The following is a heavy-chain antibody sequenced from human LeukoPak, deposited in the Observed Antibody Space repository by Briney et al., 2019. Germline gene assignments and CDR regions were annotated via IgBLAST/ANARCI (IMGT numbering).Heavy chain of an antibody. CDR2: ISYDGSNK. J-gene: IGHJ4*02. CDR3: ARASLGYCSGGSCYPGFDFDY. Sequence: GGSLRLSCAASGFPFSSYAMHWVRQAPGKGLEWVAVISYDGSNKYYADSVKGRLTISRDNSKNTLYLQMNSLRAEDTAVYYCARASLGYCSGGSCYPGFDFDYWGQGTLVTVSS. CDR1: GFPFSSYA. V-gene: IGHV3-30*04. D-gene: IGHD2-15*01.